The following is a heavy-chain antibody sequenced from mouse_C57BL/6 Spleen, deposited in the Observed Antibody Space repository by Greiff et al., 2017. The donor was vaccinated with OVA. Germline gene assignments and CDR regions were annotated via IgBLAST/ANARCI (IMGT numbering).Heavy chain of an antibody. CDR3: ARLFITTVVFDY. J-gene: IGHJ2*01. V-gene: IGHV1-53*01. D-gene: IGHD1-1*01. Sequence: VQLQQSGTELVKPGASVKLSCKASGYTFTSYWMHWVKQRPGQGLEWIGNINPSNGGTNYNEKFKSKATLTVDKSSSTAYMQLSSLTSEDSAVYYCARLFITTVVFDYWGQGTTLTVSS. CDR1: GYTFTSYW. CDR2: INPSNGGT.